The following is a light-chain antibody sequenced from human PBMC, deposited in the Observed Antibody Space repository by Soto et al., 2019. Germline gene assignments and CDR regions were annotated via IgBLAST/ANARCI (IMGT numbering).Light chain of an antibody. Sequence: DIQMTQSPSSLSASVGDRVTITCRASQGIGNYLAWYQQKPGKVPKLLIYAASTLQSGVPSRFSGSGSGTDFTLTISSLQPEDFATYYCKRYNSAPPYTFGQGTKLEIK. CDR2: AAS. V-gene: IGKV1-27*01. CDR3: KRYNSAPPYT. J-gene: IGKJ2*01. CDR1: QGIGNY.